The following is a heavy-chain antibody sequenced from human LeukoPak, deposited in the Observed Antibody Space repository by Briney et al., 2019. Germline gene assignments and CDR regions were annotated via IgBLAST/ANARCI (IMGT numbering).Heavy chain of an antibody. CDR1: GGSFSGYY. Sequence: SETLSLTCAVYGGSFSGYYWSWIRQPPGKGLEWIGEINHSGSTNYNPSLKSRVTISVDTPKNQFSLKLSSVTAADTAVYYCARGVVVVPAAMLWGVDYYYYMDVWGKGTTVTVSS. J-gene: IGHJ6*03. CDR3: ARGVVVVPAAMLWGVDYYYYMDV. D-gene: IGHD2-2*01. V-gene: IGHV4-34*01. CDR2: INHSGST.